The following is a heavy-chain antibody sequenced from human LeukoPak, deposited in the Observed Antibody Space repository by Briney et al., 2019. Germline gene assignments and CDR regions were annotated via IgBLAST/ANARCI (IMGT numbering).Heavy chain of an antibody. Sequence: GRSLRLSCAASGFTFSSYAMHWVRQDPGKGLEWVAVISYDGSNKYYADSVKGRFTISRDNSKNTLYLQMNSLRAEDTAVYYCARDGVPAAKVGNWFDPWGQGTLVTVSS. D-gene: IGHD2-2*01. CDR2: ISYDGSNK. V-gene: IGHV3-30-3*01. CDR3: ARDGVPAAKVGNWFDP. J-gene: IGHJ5*02. CDR1: GFTFSSYA.